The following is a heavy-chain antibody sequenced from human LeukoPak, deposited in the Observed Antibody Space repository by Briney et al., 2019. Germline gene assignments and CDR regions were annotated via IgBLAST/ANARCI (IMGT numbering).Heavy chain of an antibody. CDR1: GGSISDSDYH. CDR3: ARAPYGSATNNYYMDV. V-gene: IGHV4-61*08. D-gene: IGHD3-10*01. CDR2: FYYSGST. Sequence: SETLSLTCTVSGGSISDSDYHWGWIRQPPGKGLEWIGFFYYSGSTNYNPSLKSRVTISVDTSKNQFSLKLSSVTAADTAVYYCARAPYGSATNNYYMDVWGKGTTVTVSS. J-gene: IGHJ6*03.